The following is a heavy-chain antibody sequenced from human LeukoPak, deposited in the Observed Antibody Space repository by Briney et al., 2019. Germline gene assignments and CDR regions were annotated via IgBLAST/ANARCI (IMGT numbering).Heavy chain of an antibody. V-gene: IGHV1-2*06. D-gene: IGHD6-19*01. CDR3: ARGVFETKPGIAVAVFRVDP. CDR1: GYTFTGYY. Sequence: ASVKVSCKASGYTFTGYYMHWVRQAPGQGLEWMGRINPTSGGTNYAQKFQGRVTMTRDTSISTAYMELSRLRSDDTAVYYCARGVFETKPGIAVAVFRVDPSGQGTLVTVSS. J-gene: IGHJ5*02. CDR2: INPTSGGT.